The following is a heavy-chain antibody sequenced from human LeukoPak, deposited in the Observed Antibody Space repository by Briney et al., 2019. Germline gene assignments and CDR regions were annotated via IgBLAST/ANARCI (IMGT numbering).Heavy chain of an antibody. CDR2: ISGSGGST. Sequence: GGSLRLSCAASGFTFSSYAMSWVRQAPGKGLEWVSGISGSGGSTNYADSVKGRFTISRDNSKNTVNLQMNSLRAEDTAIYYCTKARDDYGVDTIDSWGQGTLVTVSS. CDR3: TKARDDYGVDTIDS. D-gene: IGHD3-3*01. J-gene: IGHJ4*02. CDR1: GFTFSSYA. V-gene: IGHV3-23*01.